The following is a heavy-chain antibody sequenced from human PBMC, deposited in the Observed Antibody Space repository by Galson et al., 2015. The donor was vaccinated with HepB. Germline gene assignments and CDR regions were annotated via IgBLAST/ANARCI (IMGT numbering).Heavy chain of an antibody. CDR3: AKSGYSYGIKWGYFDY. Sequence: SLRLSCAASGFTFSSYWMSWVRQAPGKGLEWVANIKQDGSEKYYVDSVKGRFTISRDNAKNSLYLQMNSLRAEDTAVYYCAKSGYSYGIKWGYFDYWGQGTLVTVSS. CDR1: GFTFSSYW. V-gene: IGHV3-7*01. D-gene: IGHD5-18*01. CDR2: IKQDGSEK. J-gene: IGHJ4*02.